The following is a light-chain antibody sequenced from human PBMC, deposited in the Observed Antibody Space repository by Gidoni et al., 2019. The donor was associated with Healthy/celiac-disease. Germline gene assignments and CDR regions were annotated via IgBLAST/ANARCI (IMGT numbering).Light chain of an antibody. J-gene: IGKJ1*01. Sequence: DIQMTQSPSSLSASVGDRVTITCRESQSISSYLNWYQQKPGKAPKLLLYAASSLQSGVPSRFSGRGSGTDFTLTISSLQPEDFATYYCQQSYSTPGTFGQXTKVEIK. V-gene: IGKV1-39*01. CDR3: QQSYSTPGT. CDR2: AAS. CDR1: QSISSY.